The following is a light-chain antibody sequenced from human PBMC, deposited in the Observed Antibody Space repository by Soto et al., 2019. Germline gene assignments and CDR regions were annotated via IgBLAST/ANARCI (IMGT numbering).Light chain of an antibody. J-gene: IGLJ1*01. Sequence: QSALTQPASVSGSPGQSITISCTGTSSDVGGYNLVSWYQQYPDKAPKLMIFDVNTRPSGVSNRFSGSKSGNTPSLTISGLQAEDEADYYCSSYKSSSTLPYVFGTGTKVTVL. V-gene: IGLV2-14*01. CDR1: SSDVGGYNL. CDR2: DVN. CDR3: SSYKSSSTLPYV.